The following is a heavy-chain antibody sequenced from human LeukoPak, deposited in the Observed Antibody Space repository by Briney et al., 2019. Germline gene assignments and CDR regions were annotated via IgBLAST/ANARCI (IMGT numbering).Heavy chain of an antibody. CDR3: ARHSSVLPFDY. CDR1: GGSLSASSYY. J-gene: IGHJ4*02. V-gene: IGHV4-39*01. D-gene: IGHD3-10*01. CDR2: IYYSGST. Sequence: SETLSLTCTVSGGSLSASSYYWGWIRQPPGKGLEWIGSIYYSGSTYYNPSLKSRVTISVDTSKNQFSLKLSSVTAADTAVYYCARHSSVLPFDYWGQGTLVAVSS.